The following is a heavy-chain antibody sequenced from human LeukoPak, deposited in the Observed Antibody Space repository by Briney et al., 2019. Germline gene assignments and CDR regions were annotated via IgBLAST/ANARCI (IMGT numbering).Heavy chain of an antibody. Sequence: SETLSLTCTVSGGSISSYYWSWIRQPAGKGLEWIGRIYTSGSTNYNPSLKSRVTMSVDTSKNQFSLKLSSVTAADTAVYYCARGSYDILTGNYFDYWGQGTLVTVSS. CDR3: ARGSYDILTGNYFDY. V-gene: IGHV4-4*07. J-gene: IGHJ4*02. CDR2: IYTSGST. D-gene: IGHD3-9*01. CDR1: GGSISSYY.